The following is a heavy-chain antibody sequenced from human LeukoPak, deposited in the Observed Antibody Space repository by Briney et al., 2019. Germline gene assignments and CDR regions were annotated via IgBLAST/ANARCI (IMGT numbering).Heavy chain of an antibody. V-gene: IGHV1-8*02. J-gene: IGHJ3*02. CDR1: GYTFSAYY. D-gene: IGHD2-2*01. CDR3: ARGHRTDAFDI. Sequence: GASVKVSCKASGYTFSAYYIHWIRQAPGQGLEWMGWMNPNSGNTGYAQKFQGRVTMTRNTSISTAYMELSSLRSEDTAVYYCARGHRTDAFDIWGQGTMVTVSS. CDR2: MNPNSGNT.